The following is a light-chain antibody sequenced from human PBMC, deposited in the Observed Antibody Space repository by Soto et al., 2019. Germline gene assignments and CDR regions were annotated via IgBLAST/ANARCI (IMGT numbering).Light chain of an antibody. CDR2: KAS. J-gene: IGKJ1*01. CDR1: QSIDNW. Sequence: DIQMTQSPSTLSASVGDRVTVTCRASQSIDNWLAWYQQKPGKAPNLLIYKASSLESGVPSRFSGSGSGTEFTLTISSLQPDHFATYYCQQYHSYPWTFGQGTKVE. CDR3: QQYHSYPWT. V-gene: IGKV1-5*03.